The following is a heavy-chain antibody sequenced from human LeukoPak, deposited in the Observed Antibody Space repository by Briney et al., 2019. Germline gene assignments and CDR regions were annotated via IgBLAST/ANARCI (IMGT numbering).Heavy chain of an antibody. Sequence: GGSLRLSCAASGFTFSSYSMNWVRQAPGKGLEWVSYISSSSSTIYYADSVKGRFTISRDNAKNSLYLQMNSLRAEDMAVYYCARYSSGYYDYYYYGMDVWGQGTTVTVSS. V-gene: IGHV3-48*01. D-gene: IGHD3-22*01. CDR3: ARYSSGYYDYYYYGMDV. J-gene: IGHJ6*02. CDR1: GFTFSSYS. CDR2: ISSSSSTI.